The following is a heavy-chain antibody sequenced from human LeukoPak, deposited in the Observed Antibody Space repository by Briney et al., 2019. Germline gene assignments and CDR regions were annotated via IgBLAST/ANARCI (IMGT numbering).Heavy chain of an antibody. CDR1: GGSFSGYY. J-gene: IGHJ3*02. Sequence: SETLSLTCAVYGGSFSGYYWSWIRQPPGKGLEWIGEINHSGSTNYNPSLKSRVTISVDTSKNQFSLKLSSVTAADTAVYYCARDDSSGYKGYAFDIWGQGTMVTVSS. CDR2: INHSGST. D-gene: IGHD3-22*01. V-gene: IGHV4-34*01. CDR3: ARDDSSGYKGYAFDI.